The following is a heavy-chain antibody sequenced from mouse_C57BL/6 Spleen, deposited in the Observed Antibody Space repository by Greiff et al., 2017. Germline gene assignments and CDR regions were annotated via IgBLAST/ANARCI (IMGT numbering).Heavy chain of an antibody. CDR2: IYPGDGDT. V-gene: IGHV1-82*01. CDR3: ARQGAMDY. CDR1: GYAFSSSW. Sequence: QVQLQQSGPELVKPGASVKISCKASGYAFSSSWMNWVKQRPGKGLEWIGRIYPGDGDTNYNGKFKGKATLTADKSSSTAYMQLSSLTSEDSAVYYCARQGAMDYWGQGTAGTVSS. J-gene: IGHJ4*01.